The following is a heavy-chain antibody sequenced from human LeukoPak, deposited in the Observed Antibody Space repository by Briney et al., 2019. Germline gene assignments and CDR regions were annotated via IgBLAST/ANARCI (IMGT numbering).Heavy chain of an antibody. CDR1: GGSISSSSYY. V-gene: IGHV4-39*07. J-gene: IGHJ4*02. Sequence: PSETLSLTCSVSGGSISSSSYYWGWIRQPPGKGLEWIGSIYYSGSTNYNPSLKSRVTISVDTSKNQFSLKLSSVTAADTAVYYCARGQGYSSSWYFYPSFDYWGQGTLVTVSS. CDR3: ARGQGYSSSWYFYPSFDY. D-gene: IGHD6-13*01. CDR2: IYYSGST.